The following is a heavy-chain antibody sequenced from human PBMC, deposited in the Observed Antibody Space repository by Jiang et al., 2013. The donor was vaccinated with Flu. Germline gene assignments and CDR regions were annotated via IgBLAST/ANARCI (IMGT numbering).Heavy chain of an antibody. J-gene: IGHJ6*02. CDR3: ARNLERPESSSQLWGYYYYGMDV. CDR1: GFTFSSYG. CDR2: IWYDGSNK. D-gene: IGHD6-6*01. V-gene: IGHV3-33*01. Sequence: RLSCAASGFTFSSYGMHWVRQAPGKGLEWVAVIWYDGSNKYYADSVKGRFTISRDNSKNTLYLQMNSLRAEDTAVYYCARNLERPESSSQLWGYYYYGMDVWGQGTTVTVSS.